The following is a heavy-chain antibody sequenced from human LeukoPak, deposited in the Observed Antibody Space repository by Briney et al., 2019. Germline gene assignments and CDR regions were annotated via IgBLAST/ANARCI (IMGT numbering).Heavy chain of an antibody. D-gene: IGHD3-22*01. V-gene: IGHV4-59*01. CDR2: IYYSGST. J-gene: IGHJ5*02. CDR3: ARVINYYDSSGPLFWFDP. CDR1: GGSISSYY. Sequence: PSETLSLTCTVSGGSISSYYWSWIRQPPGKGLEWIGYIYYSGSTNYNPSLKSRVTISVDTSKNQFSLKLSSVTAADTVVYYCARVINYYDSSGPLFWFDPWGQGTLVTVSS.